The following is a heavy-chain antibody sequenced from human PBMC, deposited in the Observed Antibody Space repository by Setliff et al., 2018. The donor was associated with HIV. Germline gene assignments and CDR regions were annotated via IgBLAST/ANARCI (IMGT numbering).Heavy chain of an antibody. Sequence: GASVKVSCKASGYTFTNYYMHWVRQAPGQGLEWMGWISAYNGNTNYAQKLQGRVTMTTDTSTSAAYMELRSLRSDDTAVYYCARMCGLPNDAFDIWGQGTMVTVSS. CDR3: ARMCGLPNDAFDI. CDR2: ISAYNGNT. J-gene: IGHJ3*02. CDR1: GYTFTNYY. V-gene: IGHV1-18*04. D-gene: IGHD1-26*01.